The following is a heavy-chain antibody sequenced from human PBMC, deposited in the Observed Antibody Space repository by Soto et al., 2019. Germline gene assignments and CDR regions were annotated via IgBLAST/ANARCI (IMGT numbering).Heavy chain of an antibody. CDR1: GYTLTELS. J-gene: IGHJ4*02. CDR2: FDPEDGET. V-gene: IGHV1-24*01. CDR3: ATKAMVRGVAGYFGY. Sequence: GASVKVSCKVSGYTLTELSMHRVRQAPGKGLEWMGGFDPEDGETIYAQKFQGRVTMTEDTSTDTAHMELSSLRSEDTAVYYCATKAMVRGVAGYFGYWGQGTLVTVSS. D-gene: IGHD3-10*01.